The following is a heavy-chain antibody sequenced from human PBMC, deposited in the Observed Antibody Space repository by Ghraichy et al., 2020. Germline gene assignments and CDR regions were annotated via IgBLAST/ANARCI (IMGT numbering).Heavy chain of an antibody. D-gene: IGHD2-15*01. CDR1: GFTFSSYS. CDR2: ISSGSSYI. CDR3: ARAGVAAAVDYYGMDV. Sequence: GGSLRLSCAASGFTFSSYSMNWVRQAPGKGLEWVSSISSGSSYIYYADSVKGQFTISRDNAKNSLFLQMNSLRAEDTAVYYCARAGVAAAVDYYGMDVWGQGTTVTVSS. V-gene: IGHV3-21*01. J-gene: IGHJ6*02.